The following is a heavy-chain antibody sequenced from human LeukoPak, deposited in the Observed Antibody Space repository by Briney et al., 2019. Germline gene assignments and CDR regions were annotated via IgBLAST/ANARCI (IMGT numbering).Heavy chain of an antibody. Sequence: PGGSLRLSCSASGFAFSDYSLNWVRQAPGKGLEWASYISVSGATVKYADSVKGRFTISRDNARNSLYLQMNSLRAEDTAVYYCARDSGSYYDRLDCWGQGTLVTVSS. V-gene: IGHV3-48*01. J-gene: IGHJ4*02. CDR1: GFAFSDYS. D-gene: IGHD3-22*01. CDR2: ISVSGATV. CDR3: ARDSGSYYDRLDC.